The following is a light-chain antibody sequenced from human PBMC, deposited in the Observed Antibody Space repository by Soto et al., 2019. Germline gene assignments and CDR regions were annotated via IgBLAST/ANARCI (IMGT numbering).Light chain of an antibody. CDR3: QQYNKWPLT. Sequence: EIVLTQSPGTLSLSPGERATPSCRASQSVSNNYLAWYQQKPGQAPRLLIYGASTRATGIPARFSGSGSGTEFTLTISSLQSEDFAAYYCQQYNKWPLTFGGGTKVDIK. CDR2: GAS. V-gene: IGKV3-15*01. J-gene: IGKJ4*01. CDR1: QSVSNN.